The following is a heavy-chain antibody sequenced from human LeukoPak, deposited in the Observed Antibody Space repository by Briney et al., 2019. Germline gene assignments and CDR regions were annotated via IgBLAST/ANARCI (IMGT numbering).Heavy chain of an antibody. Sequence: GGALRLSCAASGFTFISYSMNWVRQAPGKGLEGVSSSSTRSRYIYYADSVKGRFTISRDNARNSLYLKMNSLRAAAPAVYYCAARDSSGSGNYPIDYWGQGTLVTVSS. CDR1: GFTFISYS. J-gene: IGHJ4*02. D-gene: IGHD3-10*01. CDR2: SSTRSRYI. CDR3: AARDSSGSGNYPIDY. V-gene: IGHV3-21*01.